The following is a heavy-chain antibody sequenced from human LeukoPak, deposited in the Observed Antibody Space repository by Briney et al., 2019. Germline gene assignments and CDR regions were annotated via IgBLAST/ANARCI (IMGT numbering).Heavy chain of an antibody. CDR2: ISSSSSTI. V-gene: IGHV3-48*04. J-gene: IGHJ4*02. Sequence: PGGSLRLSCAASGFTFSSYSMNWVRQAPGKGLEWVSYISSSSSTIYYADSVKGRFTISRDNAKNSLYLQMNSLRAEDTALYYCAKASMVRGVIIEKSYFDYWGQGTLVTVSS. CDR1: GFTFSSYS. CDR3: AKASMVRGVIIEKSYFDY. D-gene: IGHD3-10*01.